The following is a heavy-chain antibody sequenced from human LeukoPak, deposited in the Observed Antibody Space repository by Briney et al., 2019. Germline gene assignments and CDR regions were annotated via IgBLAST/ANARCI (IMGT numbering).Heavy chain of an antibody. CDR3: AGIYYGSGSFDY. Sequence: GGSLRLSCAASGFTVSNNYMTWVRQAPGEGLEWASSISSSSSYIYYADSVKGRFTISRDNAKNSLYLQMNSLRAEDTAVYYCAGIYYGSGSFDYWGQGTLVTVSS. CDR1: GFTVSNNY. J-gene: IGHJ4*02. CDR2: ISSSSSYI. V-gene: IGHV3-21*01. D-gene: IGHD3-10*01.